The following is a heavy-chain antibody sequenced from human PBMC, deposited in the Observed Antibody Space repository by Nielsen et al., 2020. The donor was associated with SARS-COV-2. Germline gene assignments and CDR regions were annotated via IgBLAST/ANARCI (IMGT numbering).Heavy chain of an antibody. V-gene: IGHV3-33*01. D-gene: IGHD3-3*01. CDR2: IWYDGSNK. Sequence: GESLKISCAVSGFTFSSYGMHWVRQAQGKGLEWVAVIWYDGSNKYYADSVKGRFTISRDNSKKTLYLQMNILRAEDTAVYYCARDSRAITIFGVVTRNWFDPWGQVTLVTVSS. CDR3: ARDSRAITIFGVVTRNWFDP. J-gene: IGHJ5*02. CDR1: GFTFSSYG.